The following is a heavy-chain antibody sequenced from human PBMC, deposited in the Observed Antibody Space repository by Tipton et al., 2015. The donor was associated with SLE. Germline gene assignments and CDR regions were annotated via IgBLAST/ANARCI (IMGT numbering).Heavy chain of an antibody. V-gene: IGHV4-59*11. CDR2: FYYTGSA. CDR1: GVSISDHY. Sequence: TLSLTCTVSGVSISDHYWTWIRQPPGKGLEWVGSFYYTGSAYYNPSLKSRVTISLDTSKNQFSLKLTSVTAADTALYYCARLSPPTQILVDDGSDIWGQGTMVTVSS. D-gene: IGHD1-26*01. J-gene: IGHJ3*02. CDR3: ARLSPPTQILVDDGSDI.